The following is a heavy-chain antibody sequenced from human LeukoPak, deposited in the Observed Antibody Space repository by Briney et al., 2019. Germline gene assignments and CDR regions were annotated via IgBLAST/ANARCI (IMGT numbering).Heavy chain of an antibody. CDR1: GGSISSYY. D-gene: IGHD6-13*01. CDR2: IYYSGST. Sequence: SETLSLTCTVSGGSISSYYWSWIRQPPGKGLEWIGYIYYSGSTNYNPSLKSRVTISVDTSKNQFSLKLSSVTAVDTAVYYCARRYSSRTYYFDYWGQGTLVTVSS. J-gene: IGHJ4*02. V-gene: IGHV4-59*08. CDR3: ARRYSSRTYYFDY.